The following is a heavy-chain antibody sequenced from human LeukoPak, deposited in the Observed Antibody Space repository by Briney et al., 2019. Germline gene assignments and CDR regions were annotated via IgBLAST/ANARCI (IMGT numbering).Heavy chain of an antibody. J-gene: IGHJ6*02. CDR1: GYTFTSYY. V-gene: IGHV1-46*01. D-gene: IGHD6-13*01. Sequence: ASVKVSCKASGYTFTSYYMHWVRQAPGQGLEWMGIINPSGGSTSYAQKFQDRVTMTTDTSTTTAYMELRSLRSDDTAVYYCARDSSSWYRSYYYGMDVWGQGTTVTVSS. CDR2: INPSGGST. CDR3: ARDSSSWYRSYYYGMDV.